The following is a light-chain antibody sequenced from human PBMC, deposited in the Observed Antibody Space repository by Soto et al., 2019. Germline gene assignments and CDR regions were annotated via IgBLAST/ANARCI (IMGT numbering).Light chain of an antibody. Sequence: EIVMTQSPATLSVSPGERATLSCRASQSVGSNLAWYQQKPGQAPRLLIYGASTRATGIPARFSGSGSGTEFPLTLSSLQSEDFAIYVCQQYNNWPPDRTFGQGTKVEIK. CDR3: QQYNNWPPDRT. CDR2: GAS. V-gene: IGKV3-15*01. J-gene: IGKJ1*01. CDR1: QSVGSN.